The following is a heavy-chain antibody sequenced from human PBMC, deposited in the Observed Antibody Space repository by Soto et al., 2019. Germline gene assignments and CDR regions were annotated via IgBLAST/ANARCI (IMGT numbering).Heavy chain of an antibody. J-gene: IGHJ6*03. Sequence: SETLSLTCTVSGGSISSSSYYWGWIRQPPGKGLEWIGSIYYSGSTYYNPSLKSRVTISVDTSKNQFSLKLSSVTAADTAVYYCASGVYCSSTSCAISPYYYYYYMDVWGKGTTVTVSS. D-gene: IGHD2-2*01. CDR1: GGSISSSSYY. V-gene: IGHV4-39*01. CDR3: ASGVYCSSTSCAISPYYYYYYMDV. CDR2: IYYSGST.